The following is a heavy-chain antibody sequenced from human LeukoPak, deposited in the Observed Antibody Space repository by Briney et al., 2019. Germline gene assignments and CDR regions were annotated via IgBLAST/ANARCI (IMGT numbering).Heavy chain of an antibody. J-gene: IGHJ3*02. CDR2: ISYDGSNK. D-gene: IGHD2-21*01. Sequence: GGSLRLSCAASGFTFSSYAVHWVRQAPGKGLEWVAVISYDGSNKYYADSVKGRFTISRDNSKNTLYLQMNSLRAEDTAVYYCARKHIVDAFDIWGQGTMVTVSS. CDR1: GFTFSSYA. V-gene: IGHV3-30*04. CDR3: ARKHIVDAFDI.